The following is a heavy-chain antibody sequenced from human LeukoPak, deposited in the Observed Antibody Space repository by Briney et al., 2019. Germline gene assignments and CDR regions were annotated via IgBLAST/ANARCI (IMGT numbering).Heavy chain of an antibody. V-gene: IGHV3-23*01. CDR3: AKEHGGSSWYEDAFDI. CDR2: ISGSGGST. CDR1: GFTFSSFG. Sequence: GGTLGLSCAASGFTFSSFGMGWVRQAPGKGLEWVSDISGSGGSTYYADSVKGRFTISRDNSKNTLYLQMNSLRAEDTAVYYCAKEHGGSSWYEDAFDIWGQGTMVTVSS. J-gene: IGHJ3*02. D-gene: IGHD6-13*01.